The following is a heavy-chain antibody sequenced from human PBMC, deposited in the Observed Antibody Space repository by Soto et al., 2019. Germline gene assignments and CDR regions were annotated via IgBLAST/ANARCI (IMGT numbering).Heavy chain of an antibody. Sequence: GGSLRRSCAGSGFNFSSFAMTWVRQAPGKGLEWGSTISGSGGSRFYADSVKGRFTLTRDNSKDTVYLQMNSLRVEDTAFYYCAKEGTAEWIHYYYPTDVWGRGTPVTVSS. CDR1: GFNFSSFA. CDR2: ISGSGGSR. V-gene: IGHV3-23*01. J-gene: IGHJ6*02. CDR3: AKEGTAEWIHYYYPTDV. D-gene: IGHD5-18*01.